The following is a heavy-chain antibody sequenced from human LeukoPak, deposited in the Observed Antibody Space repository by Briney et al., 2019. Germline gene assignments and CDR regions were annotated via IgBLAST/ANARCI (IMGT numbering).Heavy chain of an antibody. J-gene: IGHJ2*01. D-gene: IGHD3-22*01. Sequence: PSETLSLTCTVSGGSISSYYWSWIRQPAGKGLEWIGRIYTSGSTNYNPSLKSRVTMSVDTSKNQFSLKLSSVTAADTAVYYCARGRDDSSGYYSTLWGRGTLVTVSS. CDR3: ARGRDDSSGYYSTL. CDR2: IYTSGST. CDR1: GGSISSYY. V-gene: IGHV4-4*07.